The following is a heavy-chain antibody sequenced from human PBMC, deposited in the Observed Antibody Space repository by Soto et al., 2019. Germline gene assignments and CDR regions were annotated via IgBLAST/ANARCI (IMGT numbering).Heavy chain of an antibody. Sequence: RASVKVSCKASGYTFTSYGITWVRQAPGQGLEWMGWITAYNGNTNYPQRLQGRVTMTTDTSTSTVYMELRSLKSDDTAVYYCARDRGGSAWRPFDYWGQGTQATVYS. CDR2: ITAYNGNT. D-gene: IGHD6-19*01. CDR3: ARDRGGSAWRPFDY. CDR1: GYTFTSYG. J-gene: IGHJ4*02. V-gene: IGHV1-18*04.